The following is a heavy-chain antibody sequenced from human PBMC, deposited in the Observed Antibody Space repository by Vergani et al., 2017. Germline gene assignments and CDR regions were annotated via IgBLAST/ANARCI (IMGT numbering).Heavy chain of an antibody. V-gene: IGHV4-31*02. Sequence: VQLVESGGGLVKPGGSLRLSCAASGFTFSDYYMSWIRQHPGKGLEWIGYIYYSGSTYYNPSLKSRVTISVDTSKNQFSLKLSSVTAADTAVYYCARGPGSLQWGQGTLVTVSS. CDR3: ARGPGSLQ. CDR2: IYYSGST. D-gene: IGHD6-19*01. CDR1: GFTFSDYY. J-gene: IGHJ4*02.